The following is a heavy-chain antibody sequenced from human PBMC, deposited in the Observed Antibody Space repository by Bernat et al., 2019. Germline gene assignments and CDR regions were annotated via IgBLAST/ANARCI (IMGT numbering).Heavy chain of an antibody. CDR2: IYYSGST. D-gene: IGHD5-12*01. CDR1: GGSISSYY. CDR3: ARGRREYSGYDRAYYFDY. Sequence: QVQLQESGPGLMKPSETLSLTCTVSGGSISSYYWSWIRQPPGKGLEWIGYIYYSGSTNYNPSLKSRVTISVDTSKNQFSLKLSSVTAADTAVYYCARGRREYSGYDRAYYFDYWGQGTLVTVSS. V-gene: IGHV4-59*01. J-gene: IGHJ4*02.